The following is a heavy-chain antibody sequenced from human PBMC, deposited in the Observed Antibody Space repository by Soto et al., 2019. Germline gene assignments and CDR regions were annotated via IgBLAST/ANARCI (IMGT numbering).Heavy chain of an antibody. V-gene: IGHV3-21*01. CDR2: ISSSSSYI. CDR1: GFTFSSYS. CDR3: ARDLGTRGAFDI. D-gene: IGHD1-26*01. Sequence: GGSLRLSCASSGFTFSSYSMNLVRQAPGKGLEWVSSISSSSSYIYYADSVKDRFTISRDNAKNSLYLQMNSLRAEDTAVYYCARDLGTRGAFDIWGQGTMVTVSS. J-gene: IGHJ3*02.